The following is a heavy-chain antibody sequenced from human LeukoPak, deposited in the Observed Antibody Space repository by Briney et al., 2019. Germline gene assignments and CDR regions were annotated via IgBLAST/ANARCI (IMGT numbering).Heavy chain of an antibody. CDR3: ARRAVRHFDY. CDR1: GYTFTIHA. CDR2: VNVGNGNT. V-gene: IGHV1-3*01. J-gene: IGHJ4*02. D-gene: IGHD6-6*01. Sequence: GASVKVSCKASGYTFTIHAIHWMRQAPGQRLEWMGWVNVGNGNTKYSQKFQGRVTITRDTSATTAHMELSSLRSEDTALYYCARRAVRHFDYWGQGTLVTVSS.